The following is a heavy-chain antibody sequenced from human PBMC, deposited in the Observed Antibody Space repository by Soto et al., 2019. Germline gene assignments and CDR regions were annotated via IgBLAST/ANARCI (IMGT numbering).Heavy chain of an antibody. Sequence: PGGSLRLSCAASGFTFSSYAMSWVRQAPGKGLEWVSAISGSGGSTYYAGSVKGRFTISRDDSKNTVYLQMNSLKTDDTAVYYCAKEMFPRTVLDSSSPWGDFWGRGSLVTVSS. CDR2: ISGSGGST. V-gene: IGHV3-23*01. CDR1: GFTFSSYA. J-gene: IGHJ4*02. CDR3: AKEMFPRTVLDSSSPWGDF. D-gene: IGHD2-15*01.